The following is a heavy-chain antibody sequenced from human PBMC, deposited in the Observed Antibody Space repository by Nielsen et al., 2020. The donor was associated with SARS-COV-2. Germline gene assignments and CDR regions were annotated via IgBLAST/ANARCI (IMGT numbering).Heavy chain of an antibody. Sequence: GGSLRLSCAASGFTFSSYAMHWVRQAPGKGLGWVAVISYDGSNKYYADSVKGRFTISRDNSKNTLYLQMNSLRAEDTAVYYCARDRDTAMVLDYWGQGTLVTVSS. CDR1: GFTFSSYA. V-gene: IGHV3-30-3*01. CDR2: ISYDGSNK. J-gene: IGHJ4*02. D-gene: IGHD5-18*01. CDR3: ARDRDTAMVLDY.